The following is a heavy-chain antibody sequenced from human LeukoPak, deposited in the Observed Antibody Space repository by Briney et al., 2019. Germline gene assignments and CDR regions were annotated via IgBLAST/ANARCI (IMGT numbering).Heavy chain of an antibody. Sequence: GGSLRLSCAASGFTVSNNYMSWVRQAPGKGLEWVSLIYSGGSTHYEDSVKGRFTISRDSSKNTLYLQMNSLRAEDTAVYYCARDPPGIASSGTYRWGQGTLVTVSS. D-gene: IGHD6-13*01. J-gene: IGHJ5*02. CDR1: GFTVSNNY. CDR3: ARDPPGIASSGTYR. CDR2: IYSGGST. V-gene: IGHV3-66*01.